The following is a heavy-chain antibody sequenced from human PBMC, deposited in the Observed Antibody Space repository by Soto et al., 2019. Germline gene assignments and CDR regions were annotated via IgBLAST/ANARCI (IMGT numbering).Heavy chain of an antibody. CDR3: ATMGTPVTGLYYFDY. V-gene: IGHV4-30-4*01. J-gene: IGHJ4*02. D-gene: IGHD4-17*01. Sequence: QVQLQESGPGLVKPSQTLSLTCTVSGGSISSGNYYWSWIRQPPGKGLEWIGFISYSGTTHYSASLRSRVSISVDTSKKQFSLDLSSVTAADTAVYYCATMGTPVTGLYYFDYWGQGPLVTVSS. CDR1: GGSISSGNYY. CDR2: ISYSGTT.